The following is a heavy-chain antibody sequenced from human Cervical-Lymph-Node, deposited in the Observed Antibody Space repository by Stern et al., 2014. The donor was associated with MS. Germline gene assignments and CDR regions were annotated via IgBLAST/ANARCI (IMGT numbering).Heavy chain of an antibody. V-gene: IGHV5-51*01. CDR1: GYTFTTYW. CDR3: ARHPRYCSGGSCYKFDFYYAMDV. D-gene: IGHD2-15*01. J-gene: IGHJ6*02. Sequence: EVQLVESGAEVKKPGESLKISCKGSGYTFTTYWIGWVRQMPGKGLEWRGIIYPGGSETSYSPSFQGQVTISADKSISTAYLQWSSLKASDTAMYYCARHPRYCSGGSCYKFDFYYAMDVWGQGTTVTVSS. CDR2: IYPGGSET.